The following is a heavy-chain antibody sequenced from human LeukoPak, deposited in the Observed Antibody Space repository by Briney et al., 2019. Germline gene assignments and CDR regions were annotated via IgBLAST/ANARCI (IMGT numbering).Heavy chain of an antibody. CDR1: GFSISSDYY. J-gene: IGHJ5*02. CDR2: IYQSGST. V-gene: IGHV4-38-2*01. CDR3: ARNYYDSSGYSRRWFDP. D-gene: IGHD3-22*01. Sequence: SETLSLTCAVSGFSISSDYYWGWIRQPPGKGLEWIGSIYQSGSTYYNPSLKSRVTISVDTSKNQFSLKLSSVTDADTAVYYCARNYYDSSGYSRRWFDPWGQGTLVTVSS.